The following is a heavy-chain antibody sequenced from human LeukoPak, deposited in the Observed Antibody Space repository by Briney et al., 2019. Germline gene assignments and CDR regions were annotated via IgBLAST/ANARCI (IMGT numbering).Heavy chain of an antibody. CDR1: GYTFTSYG. V-gene: IGHV1-18*01. CDR3: AREETNYYDSSGYFYYFDY. CDR2: ISAYNGNT. D-gene: IGHD3-22*01. J-gene: IGHJ4*02. Sequence: ASVKVSCKASGYTFTSYGISWVRQAPGQGLEWMGWISAYNGNTNYAQKLQGRVTMTTDTSTSTAYMELRSQRSDDTAVYYCAREETNYYDSSGYFYYFDYWGQGTLVTVSS.